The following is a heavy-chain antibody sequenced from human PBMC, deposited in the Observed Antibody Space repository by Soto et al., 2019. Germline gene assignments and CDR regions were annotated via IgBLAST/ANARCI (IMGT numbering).Heavy chain of an antibody. D-gene: IGHD3-10*01. V-gene: IGHV1-69*13. CDR2: IIPIFGTA. CDR3: ARGGARGRGVITNWFDP. CDR1: GGTFSSYA. Sequence: SVKVSCKASGGTFSSYAISWVRQAPGQGLEWMGGIIPIFGTANYAQKFQGRVTITADESTSTAYMELSSLRSEDTAVYYCARGGARGRGVITNWFDPWGQGNLVTV. J-gene: IGHJ5*02.